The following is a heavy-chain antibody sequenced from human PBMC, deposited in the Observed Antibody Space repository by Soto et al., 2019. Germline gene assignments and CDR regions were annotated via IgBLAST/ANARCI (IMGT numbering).Heavy chain of an antibody. CDR3: ARVLSPTVTKPPHWFDP. J-gene: IGHJ5*02. CDR1: GYTFTSYA. CDR2: INAGNGNT. V-gene: IGHV1-3*01. D-gene: IGHD4-17*01. Sequence: QVQLVQSGAEVKKPGASVKVSCKASGYTFTSYAMHWVRQAPGQRLEWMGWINAGNGNTKYSQKFQGSVTITRDTPAITAYMELISLRAEDTAVYYCARVLSPTVTKPPHWFDPWGQGTLVTVSS.